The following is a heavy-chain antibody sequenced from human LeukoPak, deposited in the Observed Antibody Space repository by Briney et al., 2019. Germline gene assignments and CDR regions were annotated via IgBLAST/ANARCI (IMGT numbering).Heavy chain of an antibody. CDR3: AKDRTVVAAAVNWFDP. CDR2: IYSGGST. J-gene: IGHJ5*02. V-gene: IGHV3-53*01. D-gene: IGHD6-13*01. CDR1: GFTVSTNY. Sequence: PGGSLRLSCVVSGFTVSTNYMSWVRQAPGKGLEWVSVIYSGGSTYYADSVKDRFTISRDNSKNTLYLQMNGLRAADTAVYYCAKDRTVVAAAVNWFDPWGQGTLVTVSS.